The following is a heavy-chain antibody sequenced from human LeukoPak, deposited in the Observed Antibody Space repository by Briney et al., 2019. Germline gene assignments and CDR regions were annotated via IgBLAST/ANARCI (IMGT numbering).Heavy chain of an antibody. Sequence: GGSLRLSCAASGFTFSSYWMSWVRQAPGKGLEWVANIKQDGSEKYYVDSVKGRFTISRDNAKNSLYLQMNSLRTEDTAVYYCARDLVCGSSSCTDYWGQGTLVTVSS. J-gene: IGHJ4*02. CDR3: ARDLVCGSSSCTDY. CDR2: IKQDGSEK. V-gene: IGHV3-7*01. D-gene: IGHD6-13*01. CDR1: GFTFSSYW.